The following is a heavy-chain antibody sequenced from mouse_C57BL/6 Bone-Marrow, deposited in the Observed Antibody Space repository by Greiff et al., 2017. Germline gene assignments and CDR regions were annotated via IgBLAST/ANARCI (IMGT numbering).Heavy chain of an antibody. CDR1: GFTFSDYG. CDR2: ISSGSSTN. Sequence: EVQLQQPGGGFVKPGGSLKLSCAASGFTFSDYGMHWVRQAPVKGLEWVAYISSGSSTNYYADTVKGRFTISRDNANNTLFLQMTSLKAEDTAMYYCARQSDYWGQGTTLTVSS. J-gene: IGHJ2*01. CDR3: ARQSDY. V-gene: IGHV5-17*01.